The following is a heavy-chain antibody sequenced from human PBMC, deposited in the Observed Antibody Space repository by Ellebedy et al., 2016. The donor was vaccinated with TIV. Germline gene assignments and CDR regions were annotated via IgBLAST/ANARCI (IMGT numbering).Heavy chain of an antibody. J-gene: IGHJ4*02. CDR2: ITGMFRTV. Sequence: SVKVSCKASGGTFNSHAISWVRQAPGQGLEWMGGITGMFRTVNYAQKFQGRVTITADEFMPTAYMELSSLRSEDPAVYYCARGGAYYHRYFDDWGQGTLVTVSP. CDR3: ARGGAYYHRYFDD. V-gene: IGHV1-69*13. D-gene: IGHD3-10*01. CDR1: GGTFNSHA.